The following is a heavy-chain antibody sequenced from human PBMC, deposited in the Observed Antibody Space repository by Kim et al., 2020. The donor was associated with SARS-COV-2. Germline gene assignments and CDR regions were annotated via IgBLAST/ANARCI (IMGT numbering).Heavy chain of an antibody. J-gene: IGHJ4*02. V-gene: IGHV3-74*01. CDR3: ASPDYYDTSGYFPSDY. Sequence: SVKGRFTIARDTAKHPLYLQMNSLRAEDTAVYYCASPDYYDTSGYFPSDYWGQGTLVTVSS. D-gene: IGHD3-22*01.